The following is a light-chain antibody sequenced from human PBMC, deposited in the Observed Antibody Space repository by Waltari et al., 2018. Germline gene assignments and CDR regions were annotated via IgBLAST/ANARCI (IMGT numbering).Light chain of an antibody. V-gene: IGKV3-11*01. J-gene: IGKJ5*01. Sequence: EIVLTQSPATLSLSPGERATLSCRASQGVSSYLAGYQQNPGQAPRLLIYDASNRATGIPARFSGSGSGTDFTLTISSLEPEDFAVYYCQQRSNWPITFGQGTRLEIK. CDR1: QGVSSY. CDR3: QQRSNWPIT. CDR2: DAS.